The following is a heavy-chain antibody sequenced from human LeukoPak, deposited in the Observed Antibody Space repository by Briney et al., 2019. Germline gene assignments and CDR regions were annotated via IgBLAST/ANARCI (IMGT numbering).Heavy chain of an antibody. V-gene: IGHV3-33*06. CDR3: AKDAQRGFDYSNSLEY. Sequence: PGGSLRLSCAATGFTFNHYAMHWVRQAPGQGLEWVAVIWSDGTNRYYADSVKGRFTISRDDAGKTVYLQISSLRPEDTGVYYCAKDAQRGFDYSNSLEYWGQGTPVTVST. D-gene: IGHD4-11*01. CDR1: GFTFNHYA. CDR2: IWSDGTNR. J-gene: IGHJ4*02.